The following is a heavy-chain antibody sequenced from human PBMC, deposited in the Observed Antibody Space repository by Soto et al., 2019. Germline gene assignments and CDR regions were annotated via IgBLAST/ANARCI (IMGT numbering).Heavy chain of an antibody. D-gene: IGHD2-15*01. Sequence: SLKISCKCYGYSFTSYWIAWVRQMPVKGLEWMGIIYPGDSDTRYSPSLQGQFTISADKSISTAYLQWSSVKASDTAMYYCAGQGYCSGGSCYHGAFDIWGQGTMVPVSS. CDR2: IYPGDSDT. J-gene: IGHJ3*02. V-gene: IGHV5-51*01. CDR3: AGQGYCSGGSCYHGAFDI. CDR1: GYSFTSYW.